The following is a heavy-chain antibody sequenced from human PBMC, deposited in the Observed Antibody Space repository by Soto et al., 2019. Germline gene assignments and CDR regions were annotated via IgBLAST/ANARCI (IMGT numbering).Heavy chain of an antibody. CDR3: ARGAGKQFFWVHP. J-gene: IGHJ5*02. CDR1: GGSISIGGYS. D-gene: IGHD3-10*01. Sequence: PSETLSLTCAVSGGSISIGGYSWSWIRQPPGKGLEWIGYIYHSGSTYYNPSLKSRVTISVDRSKNQFSLKLSSVTAADTAGYYCARGAGKQFFWVHPWDQGTLVTVSS. V-gene: IGHV4-30-2*01. CDR2: IYHSGST.